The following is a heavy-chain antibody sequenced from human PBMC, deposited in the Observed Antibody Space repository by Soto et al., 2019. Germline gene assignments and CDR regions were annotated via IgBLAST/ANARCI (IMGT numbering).Heavy chain of an antibody. CDR3: ARGDSGALNWFVP. Sequence: QLHLQESGSGLVKPSQTLSLTCTVSGGSISSGAYSWSWIRQPPGKGLEWIGYIYNSGNSYYNPSLNSRVSISVDRSEIQFSLKLASVTAADMAVYYCARGDSGALNWFVPWGQGTLVTVSS. D-gene: IGHD2-15*01. CDR1: GGSISSGAYS. CDR2: IYNSGNS. J-gene: IGHJ5*02. V-gene: IGHV4-30-2*01.